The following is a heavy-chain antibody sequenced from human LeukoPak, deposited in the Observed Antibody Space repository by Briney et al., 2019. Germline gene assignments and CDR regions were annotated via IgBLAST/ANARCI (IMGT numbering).Heavy chain of an antibody. V-gene: IGHV3-30-3*01. CDR2: ISYDGSNK. CDR1: GFTFSSYA. D-gene: IGHD6-13*01. Sequence: PGGSLRLSCAASGFTFSSYAMHWVRQAPGKGLEWVAVISYDGSNKYYADSVKGRFTISRDNSKNTLYLQMNSLRAEDTAVYYCARDRATYSSSWYDWGQGTLVTVSS. CDR3: ARDRATYSSSWYD. J-gene: IGHJ4*02.